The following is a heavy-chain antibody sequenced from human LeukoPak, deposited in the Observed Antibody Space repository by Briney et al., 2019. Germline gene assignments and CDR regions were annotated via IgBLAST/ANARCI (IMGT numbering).Heavy chain of an antibody. CDR1: GFTFSSYA. CDR2: ISGSGGST. Sequence: PGGSLRLSCAASGFTFSSYAMSWVRQAPGKGLEWVSAISGSGGSTYYADSVKGRFTISRDNSKNTLYLQMNSLRAEDTAVYYCAKESTGVSSTRQNWFDPWGQGTLVTVFS. V-gene: IGHV3-23*01. CDR3: AKESTGVSSTRQNWFDP. D-gene: IGHD2-2*01. J-gene: IGHJ5*02.